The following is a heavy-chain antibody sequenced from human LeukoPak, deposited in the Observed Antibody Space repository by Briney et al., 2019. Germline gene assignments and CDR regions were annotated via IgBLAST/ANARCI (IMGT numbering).Heavy chain of an antibody. CDR3: ARSPYYDSSFDS. V-gene: IGHV2-5*02. CDR2: IYWDGDK. Sequence: SGPTLVKPTHTLTLICTFSGFSLTTHGVGVAWIRQPPGKAPEWRAIIYWDGDKRFSPSLKTRLTITKDTSKYQVVLTMTNMDPVDTATYYCARSPYYDSSFDSWGQGTLVTVSP. D-gene: IGHD3-22*01. J-gene: IGHJ4*02. CDR1: GFSLTTHGVG.